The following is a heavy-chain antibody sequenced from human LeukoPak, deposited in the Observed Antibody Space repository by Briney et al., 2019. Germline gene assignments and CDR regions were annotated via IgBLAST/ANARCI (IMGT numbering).Heavy chain of an antibody. J-gene: IGHJ3*02. D-gene: IGHD2-21*01. CDR3: ATHIALGALHI. CDR1: GFTFAYYS. Sequence: GGSLRLSCAASGFTFAYYSMNWVRQAPGKGLEWVSSISTRSSYIYYADSVRGRFTISRDTSKNTLYLQMNSLRAEDTAIYYCATHIALGALHIWGQGTMVTVSS. CDR2: ISTRSSYI. V-gene: IGHV3-21*04.